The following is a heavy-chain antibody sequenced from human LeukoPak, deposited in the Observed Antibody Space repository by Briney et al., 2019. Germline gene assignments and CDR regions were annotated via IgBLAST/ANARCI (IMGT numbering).Heavy chain of an antibody. V-gene: IGHV4-59*08. J-gene: IGHJ3*02. CDR2: IYYSGST. Sequence: SETLSLTCTVSGGFINSYYWSWIRQPPGKGLEWIGYIYYSGSTNYNPSLTSRVTISVDRNKNQFSLKLSSVTAADTAMYYCARRAADDAFDIWGQGTMVTSSS. CDR1: GGFINSYY. CDR3: ARRAADDAFDI.